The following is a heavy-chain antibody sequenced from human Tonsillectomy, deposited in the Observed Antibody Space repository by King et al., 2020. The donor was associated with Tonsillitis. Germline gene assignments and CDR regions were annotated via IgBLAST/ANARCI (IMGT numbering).Heavy chain of an antibody. CDR2: IKSKTDGGTT. V-gene: IGHV3-15*01. J-gene: IGHJ4*02. Sequence: EQLVQSGGGVVKPGGSLRLSCAASGFTFSNAWMSWVRQTPGKGLEWVGRIKSKTDGGTTDYAAPVRGRFTISRDDSKNTLYLQMNSLKTEDTAVYYCTTDSGTFYGINYWGQGTLVTVSS. CDR1: GFTFSNAW. D-gene: IGHD1-26*01. CDR3: TTDSGTFYGINY.